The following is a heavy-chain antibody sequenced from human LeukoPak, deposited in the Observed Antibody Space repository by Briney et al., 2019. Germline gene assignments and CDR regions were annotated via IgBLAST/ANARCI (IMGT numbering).Heavy chain of an antibody. Sequence: GGSLRLSCTASGFTFGDYAMSWVRQAPGKGLEWVGFIRSKAYGGTTEYAASVKGRFTISRDDSKSIAYLQMNSLKTKDTAVYYCTSNPPYCGGDCYLLVYWGQGTLVTVSS. CDR2: IRSKAYGGTT. V-gene: IGHV3-49*04. CDR3: TSNPPYCGGDCYLLVY. J-gene: IGHJ4*02. D-gene: IGHD2-21*01. CDR1: GFTFGDYA.